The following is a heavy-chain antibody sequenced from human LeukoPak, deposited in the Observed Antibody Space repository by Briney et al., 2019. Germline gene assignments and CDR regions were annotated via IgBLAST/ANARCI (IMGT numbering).Heavy chain of an antibody. Sequence: ASVKVSCKXSGYTFTSYGISWVRQAPGQGLEWMGWNSAYNGNTNYAQKLQGRVTMTTDTSTSTAYMELRSLRSDDTAVYYCARDNKVDYDFWSGYSNGDYFDYWGQGTLVTVSS. J-gene: IGHJ4*02. CDR2: NSAYNGNT. V-gene: IGHV1-18*01. CDR1: GYTFTSYG. CDR3: ARDNKVDYDFWSGYSNGDYFDY. D-gene: IGHD3-3*01.